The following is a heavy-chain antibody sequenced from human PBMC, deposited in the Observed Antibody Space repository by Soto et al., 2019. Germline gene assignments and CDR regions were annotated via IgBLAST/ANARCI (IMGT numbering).Heavy chain of an antibody. CDR2: IIPIFGTA. V-gene: IGHV1-69*12. Sequence: QVQLVQSGAEVKKPGSSVKVSCKASGGTFSSYAISWVRQAPGQGLEWMGGIIPIFGTANYAQKFQGRVTITADESPSTAYMELRSLRSEDTAVYYCARDQHSSGWYGYYYGMDVWGQGTTVTVSS. D-gene: IGHD6-19*01. CDR1: GGTFSSYA. J-gene: IGHJ6*02. CDR3: ARDQHSSGWYGYYYGMDV.